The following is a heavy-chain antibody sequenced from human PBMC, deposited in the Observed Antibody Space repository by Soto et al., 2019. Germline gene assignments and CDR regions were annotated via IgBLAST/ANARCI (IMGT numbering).Heavy chain of an antibody. V-gene: IGHV1-18*01. D-gene: IGHD3-22*01. J-gene: IGHJ4*02. CDR2: ISAYNGNT. Sequence: GASVKVSCKASGYPFTSYGISWVRQAPGQGLEWMGWISAYNGNTNYAQKLQGRVTMTTDTSTSTAYMELRSLRSDDTAVYYCARSLPGYDDSSGYAYWGQGTLVTVSS. CDR1: GYPFTSYG. CDR3: ARSLPGYDDSSGYAY.